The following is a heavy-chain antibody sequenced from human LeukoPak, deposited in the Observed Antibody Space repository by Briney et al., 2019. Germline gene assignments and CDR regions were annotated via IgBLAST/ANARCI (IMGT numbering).Heavy chain of an antibody. V-gene: IGHV1-46*01. D-gene: IGHD2-8*02. CDR1: GYTFSNYY. CDR2: INPTGSGT. CDR3: AREESGGYFDY. J-gene: IGHJ4*02. Sequence: GASVKVSCKASGYTFSNYYMHWVRQAPGQGLEWMGFINPTGSGTNYAQKFRGRVTLTRDTSTTTVYMELSSLRSEDSAVYYCAREESGGYFDYWGQGTLVTVSS.